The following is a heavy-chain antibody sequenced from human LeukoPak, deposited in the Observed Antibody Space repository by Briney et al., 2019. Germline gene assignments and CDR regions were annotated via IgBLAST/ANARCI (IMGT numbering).Heavy chain of an antibody. CDR1: GYTFTSYG. D-gene: IGHD2-15*01. J-gene: IGHJ3*02. CDR2: ISAYNGNT. CDR3: ASRADSRPSAIGSAFDI. V-gene: IGHV1-18*01. Sequence: GASVKVSCKASGYTFTSYGISWVRQAPGQGLEWMGWISAYNGNTNYAQKLQGRVTMTTDTSTSTAYMELRSLRSDDTAVYYCASRADSRPSAIGSAFDIWGQGTMVTVSS.